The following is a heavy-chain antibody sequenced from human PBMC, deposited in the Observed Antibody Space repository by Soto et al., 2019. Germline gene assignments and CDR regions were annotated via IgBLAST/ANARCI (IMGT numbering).Heavy chain of an antibody. V-gene: IGHV3-30*03. CDR2: ISRDGNTK. D-gene: IGHD3-10*01. CDR1: GFTLSNNG. J-gene: IGHJ4*02. CDR3: ARELASGN. Sequence: QGQLVESGGGVVQPGRSLSLSCAASGFTLSNNGMHWVRQAPGKGLEWVAVISRDGNTKFYADSVKGRFAISKDNSENTLYLQMNSLRLEDTAVYFCARELASGNWGQGTLVTVSS.